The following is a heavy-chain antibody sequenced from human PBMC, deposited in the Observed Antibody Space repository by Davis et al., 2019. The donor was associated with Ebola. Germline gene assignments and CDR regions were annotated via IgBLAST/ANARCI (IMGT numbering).Heavy chain of an antibody. V-gene: IGHV3-33*01. CDR3: ARGPQWLVGFGFDY. CDR2: IWYDGSNK. Sequence: GGSLRLSCAASGFTFSSYGMHWVRQAPGKGLEWVAVIWYDGSNKYYADSVKGRFTISRDNSKNTLYLQMNSLRAEDTAVYYCARGPQWLVGFGFDYWGQGTLVTVSS. CDR1: GFTFSSYG. J-gene: IGHJ4*02. D-gene: IGHD6-19*01.